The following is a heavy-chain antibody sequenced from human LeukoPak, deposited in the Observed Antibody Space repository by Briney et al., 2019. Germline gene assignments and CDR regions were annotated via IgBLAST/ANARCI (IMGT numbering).Heavy chain of an antibody. J-gene: IGHJ4*02. CDR2: INPNSGGT. D-gene: IGHD2-15*01. CDR1: GYTFTGYY. Sequence: ASVKVSCKASGYTFTGYYMHWVRQAPGQGLEWMGWINPNSGGTNYAQKFQGRVTMTRDTSISTAYMELSRLRSEDTAVYYCARDSHIVVVVAANPYYFDYWGQGTLVTVSS. CDR3: ARDSHIVVVVAANPYYFDY. V-gene: IGHV1-2*02.